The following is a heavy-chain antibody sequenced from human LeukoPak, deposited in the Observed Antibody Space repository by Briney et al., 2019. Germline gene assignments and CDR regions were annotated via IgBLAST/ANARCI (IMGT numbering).Heavy chain of an antibody. CDR1: GFTFSDYY. V-gene: IGHV3-11*01. CDR3: VRSMVYAYYMDV. D-gene: IGHD2-8*01. Sequence: PGGSLRLSCAASGFTFSDYYMSWIPQAPGKGLEWVSYISSSGSTIYYADSVKGRFTISRDNAKNSLYLQMNSLRAEDTAVYYCVRSMVYAYYMDVWGKGTTVTVSS. J-gene: IGHJ6*03. CDR2: ISSSGSTI.